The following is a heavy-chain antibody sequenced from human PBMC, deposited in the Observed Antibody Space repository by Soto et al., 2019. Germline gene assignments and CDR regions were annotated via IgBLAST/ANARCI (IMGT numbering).Heavy chain of an antibody. J-gene: IGHJ2*01. Sequence: QVQLVQSGAEVKKPGSSVKVSCPASGGTFSSYAISWVRQAPGQGLEWMGGIIPIFGTANYAQKFQGRVTITADESTSTAYMELSSLRSEDTAVYYCARADGVIHYWYFDLWCRGTLVTVSS. CDR2: IIPIFGTA. V-gene: IGHV1-69*01. CDR1: GGTFSSYA. CDR3: ARADGVIHYWYFDL. D-gene: IGHD2-21*01.